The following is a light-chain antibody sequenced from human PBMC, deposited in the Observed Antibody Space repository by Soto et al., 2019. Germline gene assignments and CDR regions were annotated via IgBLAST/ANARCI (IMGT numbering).Light chain of an antibody. V-gene: IGLV2-14*01. J-gene: IGLJ1*01. Sequence: QSALTQPASVSGSPGQSITISCTGTSSDVGGYNYVSWYQQHPDKAPKLMIYAVTKRPSGVSFRFSGSKSGNTASLTISGLQPEDEADYYCSSYTSTSTLYVFGTGTKLTVL. CDR2: AVT. CDR1: SSDVGGYNY. CDR3: SSYTSTSTLYV.